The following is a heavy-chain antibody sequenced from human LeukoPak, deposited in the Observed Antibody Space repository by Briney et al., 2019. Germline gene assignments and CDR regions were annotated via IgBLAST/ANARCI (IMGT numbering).Heavy chain of an antibody. Sequence: GGSLRLSCAASGFTFSSYGMHWVRQAPGKGLEWVAFIRYDGVNKYYADSVKGRFIISRDNSKNTLYLQMSSLGAEDTAVYYCAKAQPQWLLHYFDYWGQGTLVTVSS. CDR3: AKAQPQWLLHYFDY. D-gene: IGHD6-19*01. V-gene: IGHV3-30*02. J-gene: IGHJ4*02. CDR2: IRYDGVNK. CDR1: GFTFSSYG.